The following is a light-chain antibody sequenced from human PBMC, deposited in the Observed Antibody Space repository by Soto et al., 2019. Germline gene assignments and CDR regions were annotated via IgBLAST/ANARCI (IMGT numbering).Light chain of an antibody. CDR3: QHRSSWPIT. V-gene: IGKV3D-20*02. CDR1: QSVSSTY. CDR2: GVS. Sequence: EIVLTQSPGTLSLSPGERATLSRRASQSVSSTYLAWYQQKPGQAPRVLIYGVSTRATGIPARFSGSGSATDFTLTISSLEPEDFAVYYCQHRSSWPITFSQGTRLEIK. J-gene: IGKJ5*01.